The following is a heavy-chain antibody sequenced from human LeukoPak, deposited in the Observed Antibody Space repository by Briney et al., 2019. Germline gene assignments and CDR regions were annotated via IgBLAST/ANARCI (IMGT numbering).Heavy chain of an antibody. J-gene: IGHJ5*02. D-gene: IGHD3-16*02. CDR1: GYTFTGYY. CDR3: AREVDYDYVWGSYRPGYNWFDP. CDR2: INPNSGGT. Sequence: ASVKVSCKASGYTFTGYYMHWVRQAPGQGLEWMGWINPNSGGTNYAQKFQGRVTMTRDTSISSAYMELSRLRSDDTAVYYCAREVDYDYVWGSYRPGYNWFDPWGQGTLVTVSS. V-gene: IGHV1-2*02.